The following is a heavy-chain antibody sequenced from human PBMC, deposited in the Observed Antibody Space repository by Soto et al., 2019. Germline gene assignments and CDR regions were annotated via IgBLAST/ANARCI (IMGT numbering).Heavy chain of an antibody. CDR2: VYHNGRP. CDR3: ARAVGASAYFDF. Sequence: QLQLQESGSGLVKPSQTLSLTCSVSGGSFNSGGYSWSWIRQPPGQGLEWIGYVYHNGRPFYSPSLKGRVTISVDASKSQFSLDLSSVTAADTAVYYCARAVGASAYFDFWCQGALVTVSS. V-gene: IGHV4-30-2*01. D-gene: IGHD1-26*01. CDR1: GGSFNSGGYS. J-gene: IGHJ4*02.